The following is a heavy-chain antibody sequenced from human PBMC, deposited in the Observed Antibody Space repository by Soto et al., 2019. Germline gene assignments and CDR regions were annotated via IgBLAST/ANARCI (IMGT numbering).Heavy chain of an antibody. CDR1: GFTFSSYS. V-gene: IGHV3-48*02. J-gene: IGHJ3*02. CDR3: ARGANRDEAFDI. CDR2: ISCSSSTI. Sequence: GGSLRLSCAASGFTFSSYSMNWVRQAPGGGLEWVSYISCSSSTIYYADSVKGRFTISRDNAKNPLYLHMNSMRDEALAVYSCARGANRDEAFDIWGQGTMVTVSS.